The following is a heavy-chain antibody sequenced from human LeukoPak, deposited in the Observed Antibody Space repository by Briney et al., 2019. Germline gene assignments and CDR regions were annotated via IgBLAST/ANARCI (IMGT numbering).Heavy chain of an antibody. CDR1: GDSISSNSYY. V-gene: IGHV4-39*07. CDR3: ARLGGSSWYSRYFQH. CDR2: IYYSGST. Sequence: SETLSLTCTVSGDSISSNSYYWGWIRQPPGKGLEWIGSIYYSGSTYYNPSLKSRVTISVDTSKNQFSLKLSSVTAADTAVYYCARLGGSSWYSRYFQHWGQGTLVTVSS. J-gene: IGHJ1*01. D-gene: IGHD6-13*01.